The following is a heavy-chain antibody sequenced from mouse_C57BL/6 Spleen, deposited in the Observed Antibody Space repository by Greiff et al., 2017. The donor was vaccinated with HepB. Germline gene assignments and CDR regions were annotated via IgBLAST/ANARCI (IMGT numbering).Heavy chain of an antibody. V-gene: IGHV1-4*01. CDR1: GYTFTSYT. J-gene: IGHJ4*01. Sequence: LQESGAELARPGASVKMSCKASGYTFTSYTMHWVKQRPGQGLEWIGYINPSSGYTKYNQKFKDKATLTADKSSSTAYMQLSSLTSEDSAVYYCARRTYYGNDAMDYWGQGTSVTVSS. D-gene: IGHD2-9*01. CDR3: ARRTYYGNDAMDY. CDR2: INPSSGYT.